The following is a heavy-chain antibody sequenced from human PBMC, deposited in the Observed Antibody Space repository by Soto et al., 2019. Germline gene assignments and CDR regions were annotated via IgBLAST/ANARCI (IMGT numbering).Heavy chain of an antibody. Sequence: QVQLVESGGGVVQPGRSLRLSCAASGFTFSSYAMHWVRQAPGKGLEWVAVISYDGSNKYYADSVKGRFTISRDNSKNPLYLQMNSLRSEDTAVYYCARASYSSSSGENYYYGMDVWGQGTTVTVSS. CDR3: ARASYSSSSGENYYYGMDV. CDR1: GFTFSSYA. V-gene: IGHV3-30-3*01. J-gene: IGHJ6*02. D-gene: IGHD6-6*01. CDR2: ISYDGSNK.